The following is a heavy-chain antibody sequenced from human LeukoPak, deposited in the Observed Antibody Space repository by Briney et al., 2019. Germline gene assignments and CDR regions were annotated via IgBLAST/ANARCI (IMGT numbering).Heavy chain of an antibody. Sequence: SQTLSLTCAVSGGSISSGGYSWSWIRQPPGKGPEWIGCIYQSGTTYYNPSLKSRVTISVDRSKNQFSLKLSSVTAADTAVYYCARAYYYDSSGYYVYYFDYWGQGTLVTVSS. CDR2: IYQSGTT. D-gene: IGHD3-22*01. CDR3: ARAYYYDSSGYYVYYFDY. J-gene: IGHJ4*02. V-gene: IGHV4-30-2*01. CDR1: GGSISSGGYS.